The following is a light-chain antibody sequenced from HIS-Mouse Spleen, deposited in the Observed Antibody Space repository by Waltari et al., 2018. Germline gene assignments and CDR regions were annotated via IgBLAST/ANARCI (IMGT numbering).Light chain of an antibody. Sequence: QSALTQPPSASRSPGQSVPISCTGTSSDVGGYNYVSWYQQHPGKAPKLMIYEVSKRPSGVPDRFSGSKSGNTASLTVSGLQAEDEADYYCSSYAGSNNLVFGGGTKLTVL. V-gene: IGLV2-8*01. J-gene: IGLJ2*01. CDR3: SSYAGSNNLV. CDR1: SSDVGGYNY. CDR2: EVS.